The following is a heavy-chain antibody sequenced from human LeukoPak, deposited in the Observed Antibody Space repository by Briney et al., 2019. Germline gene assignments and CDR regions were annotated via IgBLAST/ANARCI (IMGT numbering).Heavy chain of an antibody. CDR2: INPNSGGT. V-gene: IGHV1-2*02. Sequence: GASVKVSCKASGYTFTGYYMHWVRQAPGQGLEWMGWINPNSGGTNYAQKLQGRVTMTTDTSTSTAYMELRSLRSDDTAVYYCARDRYYYDSSGDYGGQGTRVTVSS. CDR1: GYTFTGYY. J-gene: IGHJ4*02. CDR3: ARDRYYYDSSGDY. D-gene: IGHD3-22*01.